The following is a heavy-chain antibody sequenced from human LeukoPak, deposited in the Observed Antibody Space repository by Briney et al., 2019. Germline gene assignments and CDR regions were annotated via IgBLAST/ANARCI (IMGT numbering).Heavy chain of an antibody. V-gene: IGHV1-2*07. J-gene: IGHJ4*02. CDR2: LNTSSGAA. Sequence: ASVKVSCKTSGYTFTGYYLNWGRRDPGQGGEWMGWLNTSSGAAISSLMFQGSVSMTRDTSTSTAYMELSRLTSDDTAVYYCVRGSCSSTICYIDYWGQGTLVTVSS. CDR3: VRGSCSSTICYIDY. CDR1: GYTFTGYY. D-gene: IGHD2-2*01.